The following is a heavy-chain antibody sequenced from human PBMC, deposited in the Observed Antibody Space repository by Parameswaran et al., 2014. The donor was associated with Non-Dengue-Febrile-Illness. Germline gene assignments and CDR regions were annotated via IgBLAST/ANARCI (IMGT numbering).Heavy chain of an antibody. J-gene: IGHJ4*02. D-gene: IGHD1-26*01. V-gene: IGHV1-69*02. CDR2: IIPILGIA. Sequence: SVKVSCKASGGTFSRYTISWVRQAPGQGLEWMGRIIPILGIADYAQKFQGRVTMTADRSTSTAYMELTSLRSEDTAVYYCANVVIATTGADYFDFWGQGTLVTVSS. CDR1: GGTFSRYT. CDR3: ANVVIATTGADYFDF.